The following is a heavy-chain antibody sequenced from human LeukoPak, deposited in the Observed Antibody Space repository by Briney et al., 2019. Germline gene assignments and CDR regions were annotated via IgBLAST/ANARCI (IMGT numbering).Heavy chain of an antibody. CDR1: GGSISSSNW. V-gene: IGHV4-4*02. J-gene: IGHJ4*02. D-gene: IGHD3-22*01. CDR3: ASRYYYDSSGLDY. CDR2: IYHSGST. Sequence: PSGTLSLTCAVSGGSISSSNWRSWLRQPPGKGLEWIGEIYHSGSTNYNPSLKSRVTISVDKSKNQFSLKLSSVTAADTAVYYCASRYYYDSSGLDYWGQGTLVTVSS.